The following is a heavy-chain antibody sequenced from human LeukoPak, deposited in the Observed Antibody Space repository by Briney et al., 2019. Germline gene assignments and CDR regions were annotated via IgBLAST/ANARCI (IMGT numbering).Heavy chain of an antibody. Sequence: GGALRLSCAVSGVTFRDYYKSWGRQGPGEGPGGVWDISYRGNRRYYEDSVKGRFTSSRDNPNNSLFLDMTPLRDDDTPIYFCARYRITAAGQRLDFWGQGSLVTVSS. CDR2: ISYRGNRR. CDR1: GVTFRDYY. D-gene: IGHD6-13*01. J-gene: IGHJ4*02. CDR3: ARYRITAAGQRLDF. V-gene: IGHV3-11*01.